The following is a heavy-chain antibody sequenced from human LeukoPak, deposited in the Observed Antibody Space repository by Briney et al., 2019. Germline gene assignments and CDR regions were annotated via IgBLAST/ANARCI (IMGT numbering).Heavy chain of an antibody. CDR2: IYHSGST. CDR1: GYSISSGYY. D-gene: IGHD2-15*01. CDR3: ARGAGCSGGSCYPFDY. J-gene: IGHJ4*02. V-gene: IGHV4-38-2*01. Sequence: SETLSLTCAVSGYSISSGYYWGWIRQPPGKGLEWIGSIYHSGSTYYNPSLKSRVTISVDTSKNQFPLKLSSVTAADTAVYYCARGAGCSGGSCYPFDYWGQGTLVTVSS.